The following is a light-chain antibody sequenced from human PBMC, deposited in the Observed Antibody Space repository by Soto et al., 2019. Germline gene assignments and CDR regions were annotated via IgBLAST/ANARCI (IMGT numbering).Light chain of an antibody. CDR1: QTISNW. Sequence: DIQMTQSPSTLSASVGDRVTISCRASQTISNWLAWYQQKPGKAPKLLIYDASSLESGVPSRFSGSGSGTEFTLTISSLQPEDFATYFCQQLNIFPPLFTFGPGTKVDIK. CDR2: DAS. V-gene: IGKV1-5*01. J-gene: IGKJ3*01. CDR3: QQLNIFPPLFT.